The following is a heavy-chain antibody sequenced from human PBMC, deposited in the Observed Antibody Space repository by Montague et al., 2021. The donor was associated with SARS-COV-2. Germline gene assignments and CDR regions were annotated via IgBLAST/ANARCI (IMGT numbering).Heavy chain of an antibody. CDR3: AKARHLVGDDAFDI. Sequence: SLRLSCAASGFTFSSYAMSWVRQAPGKGLEWVSTISISGGNTYYADSVKGRFTISRDKSKNTLYLQMNSLRAEDTAVYYCAKARHLVGDDAFDIWGQGTMVTVSS. CDR1: GFTFSSYA. V-gene: IGHV3-23*01. J-gene: IGHJ3*02. D-gene: IGHD6-13*01. CDR2: ISISGGNT.